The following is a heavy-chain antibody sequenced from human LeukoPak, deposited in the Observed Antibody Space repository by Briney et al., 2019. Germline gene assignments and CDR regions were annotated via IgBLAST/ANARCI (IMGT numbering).Heavy chain of an antibody. J-gene: IGHJ4*02. V-gene: IGHV4-61*01. CDR1: GVSISSGSYY. Sequence: SQTLSLTCTVSGVSISSGSYYWSWIRQPPGKGLEWIGYIYYSGSTNYNPSLKSRVTISVDTSKNQFSLKLNSVTAADTAVYYCARLEGHGNYYFDCWGQGTLVTVSS. CDR2: IYYSGST. D-gene: IGHD1-26*01. CDR3: ARLEGHGNYYFDC.